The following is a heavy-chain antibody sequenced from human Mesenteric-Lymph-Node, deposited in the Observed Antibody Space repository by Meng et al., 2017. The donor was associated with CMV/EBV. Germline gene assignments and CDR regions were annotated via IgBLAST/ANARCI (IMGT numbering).Heavy chain of an antibody. CDR3: VKDGSIVVVITLDH. D-gene: IGHD3-22*01. CDR2: ISGSGGNT. CDR1: GCNCSSYA. V-gene: IGHV3-23*01. Sequence: ASGCNCSSYAMSRVRQDPGKGLEWVSVISGSGGNTYYADSVKGRFTIYRDNSKNTLYLQMNSLRAEDTAVYYCVKDGSIVVVITLDHWGQGTLVTVSS. J-gene: IGHJ4*02.